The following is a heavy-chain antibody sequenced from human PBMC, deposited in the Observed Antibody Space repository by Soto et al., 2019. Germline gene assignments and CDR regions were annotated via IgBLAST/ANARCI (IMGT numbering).Heavy chain of an antibody. CDR2: IYYSGST. Sequence: SETLSLTCTVSGGSISSYYWSWIRQPPGKGLEWIGYIYYSGSTNYNPSLKSRVTISVDTSKNQFSLKLSSVTAADTAVYYCSRFPRYGDYEGVIDYSAQRTLVTVSA. D-gene: IGHD4-17*01. J-gene: IGHJ4*02. V-gene: IGHV4-59*01. CDR3: SRFPRYGDYEGVIDY. CDR1: GGSISSYY.